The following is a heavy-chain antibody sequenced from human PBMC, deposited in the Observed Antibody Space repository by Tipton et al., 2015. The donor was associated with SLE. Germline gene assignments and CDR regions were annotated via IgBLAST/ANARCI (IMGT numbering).Heavy chain of an antibody. CDR3: ATREADWYFDL. V-gene: IGHV4-59*08. J-gene: IGHJ2*01. CDR2: IYYSGST. CDR1: GGSISSYY. Sequence: LRLSCTVSGGSISSYYWSWIRQPPGKGLEWIGYIYYSGSTNYNPSLKSRVTISVDTSKNQFSLKLSSVTAADTAVYYCATREADWYFDLWGRGTLVTVSS. D-gene: IGHD5-24*01.